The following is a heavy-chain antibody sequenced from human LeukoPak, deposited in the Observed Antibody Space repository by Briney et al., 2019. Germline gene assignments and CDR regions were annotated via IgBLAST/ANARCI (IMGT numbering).Heavy chain of an antibody. J-gene: IGHJ4*02. CDR3: ARDNVMITFGGVIAPYYFDY. CDR2: ISSSSSYI. Sequence: GGSLRLSCAASGFTFSSSSMNWVRQAPGKGLEWVSSISSSSSYIYYADSVKGRFTISRDNAKNSLYLQMNSLRAEDTAVYYCARDNVMITFGGVIAPYYFDYWGQGTLVTVSS. D-gene: IGHD3-16*02. CDR1: GFTFSSSS. V-gene: IGHV3-21*01.